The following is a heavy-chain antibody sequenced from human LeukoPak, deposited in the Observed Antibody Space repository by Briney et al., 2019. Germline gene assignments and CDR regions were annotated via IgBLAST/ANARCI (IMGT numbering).Heavy chain of an antibody. D-gene: IGHD3-10*01. Sequence: ASVKVSCKASGGTFSSYAISWVRQAPGQGREWMGGIIPIFGTANYAQKFEGRVTITADESTSTAYMELSSLRSEDTAVYYCAREGDDYGSGSYYNVWFVPWGQGTLVTVSS. CDR2: IIPIFGTA. CDR1: GGTFSSYA. CDR3: AREGDDYGSGSYYNVWFVP. V-gene: IGHV1-69*13. J-gene: IGHJ5*02.